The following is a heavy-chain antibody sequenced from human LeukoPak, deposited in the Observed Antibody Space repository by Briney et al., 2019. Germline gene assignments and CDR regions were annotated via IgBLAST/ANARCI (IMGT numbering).Heavy chain of an antibody. CDR2: INPNSGGT. D-gene: IGHD4-23*01. CDR3: ARLTTVVTADGDYYYYYGMDV. V-gene: IGHV1-2*02. Sequence: GASVKVSCKASGYTFTGYYMHWVRQAPGQGLEWMGWINPNSGGTNYAQKFQGRVTMTRDTPISTAYMELSRLRSDDTAVYYCARLTTVVTADGDYYYYYGMDVWGQGTTVTVSS. J-gene: IGHJ6*02. CDR1: GYTFTGYY.